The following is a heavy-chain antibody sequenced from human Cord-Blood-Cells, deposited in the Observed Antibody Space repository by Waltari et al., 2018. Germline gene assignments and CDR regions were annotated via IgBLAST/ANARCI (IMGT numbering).Heavy chain of an antibody. CDR3: ASRLIYGDYVGPDY. CDR2: IYYSGST. D-gene: IGHD4-17*01. Sequence: QLQLQESGPGLVKPSATLSLTCTVSGGSLSSSSYSWGWIRQPPGKGLEWIGSIYYSGSTYYNPSLKSRVTISVDTSKNQFSLKLSSVTAADTAVYYCASRLIYGDYVGPDYWGQGTLVTVSS. V-gene: IGHV4-39*01. CDR1: GGSLSSSSYS. J-gene: IGHJ4*02.